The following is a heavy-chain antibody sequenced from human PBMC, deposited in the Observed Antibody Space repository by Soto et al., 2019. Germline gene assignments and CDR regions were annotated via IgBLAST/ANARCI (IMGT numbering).Heavy chain of an antibody. CDR1: GDSVSSGSYY. V-gene: IGHV4-61*01. Sequence: PSETLSLTCSVSGDSVSSGSYYWSWIRQPPGKGLEWIGYMYYSGSSNYNPSLKSRVTISVDTSKNQFSLKLSSVTAADTAVYYCAGVDYDSSAGLLDDAFDIWGQGTMVTVSS. D-gene: IGHD3-22*01. CDR3: AGVDYDSSAGLLDDAFDI. J-gene: IGHJ3*02. CDR2: MYYSGSS.